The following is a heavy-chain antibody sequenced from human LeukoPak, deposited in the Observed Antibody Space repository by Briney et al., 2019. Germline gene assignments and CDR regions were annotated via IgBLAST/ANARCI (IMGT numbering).Heavy chain of an antibody. CDR2: INPNSGGT. D-gene: IGHD1-1*01. Sequence: ASVKVSCKASGYTFTGCYMHWVRQAPGQGLEWMGWINPNSGGTNYAQKFQGWVTMTRDTSISTAYMELSRLRSDDTAVYYCARERYGNYYYGMDVWGKGTTVTVSS. V-gene: IGHV1-2*04. CDR3: ARERYGNYYYGMDV. J-gene: IGHJ6*04. CDR1: GYTFTGCY.